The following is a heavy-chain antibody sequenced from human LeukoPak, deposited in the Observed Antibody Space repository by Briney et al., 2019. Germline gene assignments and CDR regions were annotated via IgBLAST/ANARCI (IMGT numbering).Heavy chain of an antibody. Sequence: SETLSLTCTVSGGSITISNYYWGWLRQPPGKGLEWIGSFYYSGSINYNPSLKSRFTISVDTSKNQFSLKLSSVTAADTAVYYCVYYYGSGSVEYWGQGTLVTVPS. CDR1: GGSITISNYY. J-gene: IGHJ4*02. CDR3: VYYYGSGSVEY. CDR2: FYYSGSI. D-gene: IGHD3-10*01. V-gene: IGHV4-39*01.